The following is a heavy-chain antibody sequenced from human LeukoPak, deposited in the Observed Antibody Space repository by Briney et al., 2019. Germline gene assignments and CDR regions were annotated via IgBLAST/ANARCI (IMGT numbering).Heavy chain of an antibody. J-gene: IGHJ4*02. CDR1: GGSISSSSYY. Sequence: SETLSLTCTVSGGSISSSSYYWSWIRHPAGNGLEWIGRIYTSGSTNYNHSIKSRVTMSVDTSKNQLSLKLSSVSAADTAVYYCARGDYYDSSGYYYLDYWGQGTLVTVSS. V-gene: IGHV4-61*02. CDR2: IYTSGST. CDR3: ARGDYYDSSGYYYLDY. D-gene: IGHD3-22*01.